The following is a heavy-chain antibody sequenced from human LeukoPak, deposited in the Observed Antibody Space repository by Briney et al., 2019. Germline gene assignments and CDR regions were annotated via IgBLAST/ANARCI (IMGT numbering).Heavy chain of an antibody. D-gene: IGHD6-13*01. J-gene: IGHJ4*02. CDR2: IWYDGSNK. CDR1: GFTFSSYG. V-gene: IGHV3-33*06. CDR3: AKDEGLTAAGLFDY. Sequence: GGSLRLSCAASGFTFSSYGMHWVRQAPGKGLEWVAVIWYDGSNKYYAASVKGRFTISRDNSKNTLYLQMNSLRAEDTAVYSCAKDEGLTAAGLFDYWGQGTLVTVSS.